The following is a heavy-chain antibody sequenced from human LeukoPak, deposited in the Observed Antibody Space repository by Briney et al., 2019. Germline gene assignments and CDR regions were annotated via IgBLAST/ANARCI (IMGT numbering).Heavy chain of an antibody. D-gene: IGHD3-22*01. Sequence: GGSLRLSCAASGFTFSSYWMSWVRQAPGKGLEWVSAISGSGGSTYYADSVKGRFTISRDNSKNTLYLQMNSLRAEDTAVYYCAKQYDSSGYLFDYWGQGTLVTVSS. CDR3: AKQYDSSGYLFDY. CDR1: GFTFSSYW. CDR2: ISGSGGST. J-gene: IGHJ4*02. V-gene: IGHV3-23*01.